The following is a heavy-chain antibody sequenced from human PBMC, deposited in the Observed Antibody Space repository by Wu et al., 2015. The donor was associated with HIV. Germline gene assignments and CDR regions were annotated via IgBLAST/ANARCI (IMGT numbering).Heavy chain of an antibody. CDR2: INPNSGGT. D-gene: IGHD3-9*01. J-gene: IGHJ6*02. CDR1: GYTFTGYY. CDR3: AGPVDDILTGEYYYYYGMDV. V-gene: IGHV1-2*02. Sequence: QVQLVQSGAEVKKPGASVKVSCKASGYTFTGYYMHWVRQAPGQGLEWMGWINPNSGGTNYAQKFQGRVTMTRDTSISTAYMELSRLRSDDTAVYYCAGPVDDILTGEYYYYYGMDVWGQGTTVTVSS.